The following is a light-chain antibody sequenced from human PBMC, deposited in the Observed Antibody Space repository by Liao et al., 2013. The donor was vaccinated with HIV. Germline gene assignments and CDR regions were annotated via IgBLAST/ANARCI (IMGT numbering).Light chain of an antibody. CDR2: YDS. V-gene: IGLV3-21*01. J-gene: IGLJ2*01. CDR3: QAWDSNTYVV. CDR1: NIESQT. Sequence: SYELTQPPSVSVAPGKTARIICGGSNIESQTVHWYQQRPGQAPLLVIYYDSVRPSGIPERFSGSNSGNAATLTISRVEAGDEADYYCQAWDSNTYVVFGGGTKLTVL.